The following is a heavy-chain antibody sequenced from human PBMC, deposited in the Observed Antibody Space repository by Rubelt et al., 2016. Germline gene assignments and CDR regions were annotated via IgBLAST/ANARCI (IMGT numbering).Heavy chain of an antibody. V-gene: IGHV4-34*01. CDR3: ARHVPKYSSSYYFDY. D-gene: IGHD6-13*01. CDR1: GGSFSGYY. J-gene: IGHJ4*02. CDR2: INHSGST. Sequence: QVQLQQWGAGLLKPSETLSLTCAVYGGSFSGYYWSWIRQPPGKGLEWIGEINHSGSTNYNPSLKVRVTVSVDTSKNQFSLKLSSVTAADAAVYYGARHVPKYSSSYYFDYWGQGTLVTVSS.